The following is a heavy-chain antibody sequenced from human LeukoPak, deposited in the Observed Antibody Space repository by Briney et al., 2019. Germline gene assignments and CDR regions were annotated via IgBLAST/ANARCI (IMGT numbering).Heavy chain of an antibody. D-gene: IGHD3-22*01. CDR3: ARDFTMIDGQAFDI. J-gene: IGHJ3*02. CDR2: IIPIFGTA. V-gene: IGHV1-69*05. Sequence: SVKVSCKASGGTFSSYAISWVRQAPGQGLEWIGRIIPIFGTANYAQKFQGRVTITTDESTSTAYMELSSLRSEDTAVYYCARDFTMIDGQAFDIWGQGTMVTASS. CDR1: GGTFSSYA.